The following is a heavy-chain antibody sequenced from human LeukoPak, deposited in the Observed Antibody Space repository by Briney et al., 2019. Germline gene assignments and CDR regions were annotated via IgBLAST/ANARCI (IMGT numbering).Heavy chain of an antibody. CDR1: GGSISSSTYY. D-gene: IGHD6-6*01. CDR2: IYYSGST. V-gene: IGHV4-39*01. Sequence: KPSETLSLTCTVSGGSISSSTYYWGWIRQPPGKGLEWIGSIYYSGSTYYNPSLKSRVTISVDTSKNQFSLKLSSVTAADTAVYYCARHGRAGLVRDWFDPWGQGTLVTVSS. J-gene: IGHJ5*02. CDR3: ARHGRAGLVRDWFDP.